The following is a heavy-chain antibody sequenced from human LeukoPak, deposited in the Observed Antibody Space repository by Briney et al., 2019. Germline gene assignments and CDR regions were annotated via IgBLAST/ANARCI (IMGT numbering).Heavy chain of an antibody. CDR3: AKDKGSSGWYTSFDY. D-gene: IGHD6-19*01. Sequence: GGSLRLSCAASGFTFGSYGMHWVRQAPGKGLEWVAVISYDGSNKYYADSVKGRFTISRDNSKNTLYLQMNSLRAEDTAVYYCAKDKGSSGWYTSFDYWGQGTLVTVSS. CDR1: GFTFGSYG. CDR2: ISYDGSNK. V-gene: IGHV3-30*18. J-gene: IGHJ4*02.